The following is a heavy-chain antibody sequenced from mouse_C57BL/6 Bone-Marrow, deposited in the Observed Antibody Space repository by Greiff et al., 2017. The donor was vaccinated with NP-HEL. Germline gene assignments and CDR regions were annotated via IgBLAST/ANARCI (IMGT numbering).Heavy chain of an antibody. J-gene: IGHJ3*01. CDR3: AREEAAQASFAY. CDR1: GFTFSSYA. D-gene: IGHD3-2*02. CDR2: ISDGGSYT. V-gene: IGHV5-4*01. Sequence: EVMLVESGGGLVKPGGSLKLSCAASGFTFSSYAMSWVRQTPEKRLEWVATISDGGSYTYYPDNVKGRFTISRDNAKNNLYLQMSHLKSEDTAMYYCAREEAAQASFAYWGQGTLVTVSA.